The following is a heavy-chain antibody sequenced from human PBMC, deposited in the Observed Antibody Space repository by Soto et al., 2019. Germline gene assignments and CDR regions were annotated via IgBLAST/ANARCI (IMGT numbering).Heavy chain of an antibody. V-gene: IGHV4-39*01. CDR3: ARSTYYDSSGYGH. CDR1: GGSISSSNYY. D-gene: IGHD3-22*01. Sequence: SETLSLTCTVSGGSISSSNYYWGWIRQPPGKGLEWIVTFYYTGSSYYNPPLKSRLTISVDTSQNQFSLKLSSVTAADTAVYFCARSTYYDSSGYGHWGQGTLVTVSS. J-gene: IGHJ4*02. CDR2: FYYTGSS.